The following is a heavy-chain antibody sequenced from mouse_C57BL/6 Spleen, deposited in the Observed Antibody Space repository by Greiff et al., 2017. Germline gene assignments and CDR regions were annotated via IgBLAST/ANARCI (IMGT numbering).Heavy chain of an antibody. V-gene: IGHV8-12*01. CDR3: ARRAKGGAQATFFDY. CDR2: IYWDDDK. CDR1: GFSLSTSGMG. Sequence: QVTLKESGPGILQSSQTLSLTCSFSGFSLSTSGMGVSWIRQPSGKGLEWLAHIYWDDDKRYNPSLKSRLTISKDTSRNQVFLKITSVDTADTATYYCARRAKGGAQATFFDYWGQGTTLTVSS. D-gene: IGHD3-2*02. J-gene: IGHJ2*01.